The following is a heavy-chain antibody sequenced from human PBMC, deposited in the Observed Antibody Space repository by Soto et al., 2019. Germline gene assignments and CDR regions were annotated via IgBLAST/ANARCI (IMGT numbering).Heavy chain of an antibody. D-gene: IGHD3-10*01. V-gene: IGHV3-7*01. CDR2: IKQDGSEK. CDR1: GFTFSSYW. CDR3: ARDRWFGELLPSPFDY. J-gene: IGHJ4*01. Sequence: EVQLVESGGGLVQPGGSLRLSCAASGFTFSSYWMSWVRQAPGKGMEWVANIKQDGSEKYYVDSVKGRFTISRDNAKHSLYLQMNSLRAEDTAVYYCARDRWFGELLPSPFDYWGHGTLVTVST.